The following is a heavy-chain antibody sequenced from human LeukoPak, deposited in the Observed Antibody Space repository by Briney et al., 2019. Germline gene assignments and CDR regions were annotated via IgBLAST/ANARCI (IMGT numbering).Heavy chain of an antibody. CDR2: ISSSRSYI. CDR3: ARGVVGDSSGYIPLNH. D-gene: IGHD3-22*01. Sequence: GGSLRLSCAASGFTFGTYSMNWVRQAPGKGLEWVSSISSSRSYIYYADSVKGRFTISIDNAKNSLYLQMNSLRAEDTAVYYCARGVVGDSSGYIPLNHWGQGTLVTVSS. CDR1: GFTFGTYS. J-gene: IGHJ4*02. V-gene: IGHV3-21*01.